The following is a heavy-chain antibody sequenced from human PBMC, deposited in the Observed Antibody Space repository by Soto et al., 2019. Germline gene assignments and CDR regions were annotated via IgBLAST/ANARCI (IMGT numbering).Heavy chain of an antibody. CDR2: FDPEDGET. CDR1: GYTLTELS. Sequence: ASVKVSCKVSGYTLTELSMHWVRQAPGKGLEWMGGFDPEDGETIYAQKFQGRVTMTADTSTSTAYMELRSLRSDDTAVYYCARDVGIFTGYDAFDIWGQGKMVTVSS. J-gene: IGHJ3*02. CDR3: ARDVGIFTGYDAFDI. V-gene: IGHV1-24*01. D-gene: IGHD3-9*01.